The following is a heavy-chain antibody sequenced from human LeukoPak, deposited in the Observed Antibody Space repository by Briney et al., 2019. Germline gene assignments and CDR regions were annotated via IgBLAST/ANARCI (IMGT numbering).Heavy chain of an antibody. V-gene: IGHV3-30-3*01. CDR2: ISYDGSNK. Sequence: PGGSLRLSCAASGFTFSSYAMHRVRQAPGKGLEWVAVISYDGSNKYYADSVKGRFTISRDNSKNTLYLQMNSLRAEDTAVYYCARGDIAVAGTYYYMDVWGKGTTVTVSS. CDR1: GFTFSSYA. D-gene: IGHD6-19*01. J-gene: IGHJ6*03. CDR3: ARGDIAVAGTYYYMDV.